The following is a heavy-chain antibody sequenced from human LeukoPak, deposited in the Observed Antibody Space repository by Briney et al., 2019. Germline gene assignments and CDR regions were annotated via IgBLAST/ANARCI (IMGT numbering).Heavy chain of an antibody. V-gene: IGHV3-66*01. CDR1: GFTVSSNY. CDR3: AREGGIAAAGTKDNEHLSENFDY. J-gene: IGHJ4*02. D-gene: IGHD6-13*01. Sequence: GGSLRLSCAASGFTVSSNYMSWVRQAPGKGLEWVSVIYSGGSTYYADSVKGRFTISRDNSKNTLYLQMNSLRAEDTAVYYCAREGGIAAAGTKDNEHLSENFDYWGQGTLVTVSS. CDR2: IYSGGST.